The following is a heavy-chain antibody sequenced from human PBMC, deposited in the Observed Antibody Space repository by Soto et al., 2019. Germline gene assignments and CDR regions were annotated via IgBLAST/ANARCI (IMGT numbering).Heavy chain of an antibody. J-gene: IGHJ3*02. CDR1: GYTFTGYY. CDR3: ATVYRRPWIQLWTYAFDI. Sequence: ASVKVSCKASGYTFTGYYMHWVRQAPGQGLEWMGWINPNSGGTNYAQKFQGRVTMTRDTSISTAYMELSRLRSDDTAVYYCATVYRRPWIQLWTYAFDIWGQGTMVTVSS. CDR2: INPNSGGT. D-gene: IGHD5-18*01. V-gene: IGHV1-2*02.